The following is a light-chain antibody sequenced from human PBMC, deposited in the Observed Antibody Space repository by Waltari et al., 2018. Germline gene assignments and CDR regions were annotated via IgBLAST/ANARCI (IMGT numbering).Light chain of an antibody. CDR3: QSYDTSLSVV. CDR1: GLNIRVGYG. J-gene: IGLJ2*01. CDR2: GTS. Sequence: QSVLTQPPSVSVAPGQSVTISCTGSGLNIRVGYGVHWYQPLPGKAPKLLIYGTSTRPLGVPDRYFGSQSGTSASLAITGLQAEDEADYYCQSYDTSLSVVFGGGTKLTVL. V-gene: IGLV1-40*01.